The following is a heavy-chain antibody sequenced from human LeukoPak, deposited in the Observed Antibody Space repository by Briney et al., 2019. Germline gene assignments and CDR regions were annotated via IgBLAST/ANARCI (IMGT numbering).Heavy chain of an antibody. V-gene: IGHV3-48*03. CDR3: AREGFYYGSGSYHTGGFDY. CDR1: GFTFSSYA. J-gene: IGHJ4*02. Sequence: GGSLRLSCAASGFTFSSYAMNWVRQAPGKGLEWVSYISSSGTTTYYADSVKGRFTISRDNAKNSLYLQMNSLRVEDTAVYYCAREGFYYGSGSYHTGGFDYWGQGTLVTVSS. D-gene: IGHD3-10*01. CDR2: ISSSGTTT.